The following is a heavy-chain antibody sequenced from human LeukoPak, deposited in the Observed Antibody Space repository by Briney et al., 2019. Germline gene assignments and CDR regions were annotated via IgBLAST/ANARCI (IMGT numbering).Heavy chain of an antibody. D-gene: IGHD3-22*01. CDR2: ICTSGSII. J-gene: IGHJ4*02. V-gene: IGHV3-48*03. Sequence: GGSLRLSCVASGFIFSRYEMNWVRQAPGKGLEWLSYICTSGSIISYADSVKGRFTISRDNAKNSLYLQMNSLRAEDTAVYYCARREFYDTSGYLFDYWGQGTLVTVSS. CDR1: GFIFSRYE. CDR3: ARREFYDTSGYLFDY.